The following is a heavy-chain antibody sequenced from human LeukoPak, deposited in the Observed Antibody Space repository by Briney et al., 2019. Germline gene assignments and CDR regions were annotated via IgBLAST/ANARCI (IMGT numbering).Heavy chain of an antibody. D-gene: IGHD3-3*01. CDR3: ARGPRLRFLEWSRRPFDY. V-gene: IGHV4-39*07. CDR1: GGSISSSSYY. Sequence: SETLSLTCTVSGGSISSSSYYWGWIRQPPGKGLEWIGSIYYSGSTYYNPSLKSRVTISVDTSKNQFSLKLSSVTAADTAVYYCARGPRLRFLEWSRRPFDYWGQGTLVTVSS. CDR2: IYYSGST. J-gene: IGHJ4*02.